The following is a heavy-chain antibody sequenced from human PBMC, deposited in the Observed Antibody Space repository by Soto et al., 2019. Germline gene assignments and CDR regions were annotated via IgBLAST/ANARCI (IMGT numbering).Heavy chain of an antibody. CDR1: GYSFTSYW. J-gene: IGHJ6*02. CDR2: IDPSDSYT. CDR3: ARLKGYCSGGSCYSPYYYYGMDV. V-gene: IGHV5-10-1*01. Sequence: GESLKISCKVSGYSFTSYWISWVRQMPGKGLEWMGRIDPSDSYTNYSPSFQGHVTISADKSISTAYLQWSSLKASDTAMYYCARLKGYCSGGSCYSPYYYYGMDVWGQGTTVTVSS. D-gene: IGHD2-15*01.